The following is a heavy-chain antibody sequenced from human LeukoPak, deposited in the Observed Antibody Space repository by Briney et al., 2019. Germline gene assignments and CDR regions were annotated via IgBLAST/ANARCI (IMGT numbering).Heavy chain of an antibody. Sequence: PGGSLRLSCAASGFTFSNYWMHWVRQAPGKGLEWVSAISGSGGSTYYADAVKGRFTISRDNSKSTLYLQVSSLRAEDTAVYYCAKDRGNNYGLGVSWGQGTLVTVSS. CDR1: GFTFSNYW. D-gene: IGHD5-18*01. J-gene: IGHJ5*02. CDR2: ISGSGGST. V-gene: IGHV3-23*01. CDR3: AKDRGNNYGLGVS.